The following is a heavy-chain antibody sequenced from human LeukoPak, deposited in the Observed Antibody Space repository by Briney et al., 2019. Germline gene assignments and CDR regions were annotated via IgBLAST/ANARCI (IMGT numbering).Heavy chain of an antibody. CDR1: GGSFSGYY. CDR3: ARRTGYLNYYYYYYMDV. J-gene: IGHJ6*03. V-gene: IGHV4-34*01. D-gene: IGHD3/OR15-3a*01. Sequence: SETLSLTCAVYGGSFSGYYWSWIRQPPGKGLEWIGEINHSGSTNYNPSLRSRVTISVDTSRNQFSLKLSSVTAADSAVYYCARRTGYLNYYYYYYMDVWGNGTTVTVSS. CDR2: INHSGST.